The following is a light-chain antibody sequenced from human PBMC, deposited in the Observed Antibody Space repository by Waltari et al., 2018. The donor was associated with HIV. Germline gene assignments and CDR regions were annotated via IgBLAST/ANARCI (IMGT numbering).Light chain of an antibody. CDR1: SPNIGHPY. CDR2: DKN. Sequence: QSVLTQPPSVSAAPGQKVSISCSGHSPNIGHPYVTVYQQLPVTAPKLLINDKNKRPSGIPDRFPGSKSGKSATLGITGLQTGDEADYYCGTWDSSLSASVFGGGTQLTVL. V-gene: IGLV1-51*01. J-gene: IGLJ7*01. CDR3: GTWDSSLSASV.